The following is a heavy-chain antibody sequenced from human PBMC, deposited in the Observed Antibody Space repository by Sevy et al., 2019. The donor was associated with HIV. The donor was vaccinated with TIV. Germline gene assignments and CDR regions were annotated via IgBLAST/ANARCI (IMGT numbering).Heavy chain of an antibody. V-gene: IGHV3-30*04. CDR3: ARGPLWWQLYYFDY. D-gene: IGHD2-21*01. Sequence: GGSLRLSCAASGFTFSSYAMHWVRQAPGKGLEWVAVISYDGSNKYYADSVKGRFTISRDNSMNTLYLQMNSLRAEDTAVYYCARGPLWWQLYYFDYWGQGTLVTVSS. CDR2: ISYDGSNK. CDR1: GFTFSSYA. J-gene: IGHJ4*02.